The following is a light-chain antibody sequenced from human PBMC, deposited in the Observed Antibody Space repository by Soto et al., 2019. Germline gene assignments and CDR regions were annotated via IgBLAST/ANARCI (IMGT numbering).Light chain of an antibody. CDR3: QQYNSYPLT. J-gene: IGKJ4*01. Sequence: DIELTQSPSALSASVGDRVTITCRASQSINSCLAWYQQKSGQAPKLLIYKASTIATGVPYRFSGSGSGTEFTLIISRLQPDDFATYYCQQYNSYPLTFGGGTKVDI. CDR2: KAS. CDR1: QSINSC. V-gene: IGKV1-5*03.